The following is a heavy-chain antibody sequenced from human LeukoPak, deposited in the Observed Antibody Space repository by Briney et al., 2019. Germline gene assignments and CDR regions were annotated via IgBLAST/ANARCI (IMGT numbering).Heavy chain of an antibody. CDR2: ISYDGSNK. V-gene: IGHV3-30-3*01. CDR3: ARDRRGYSYGYSYYYYGMDV. J-gene: IGHJ6*02. CDR1: GFTFSSYA. D-gene: IGHD5-18*01. Sequence: PGGSLRLSCAASGFTFSSYAMHWVRRAPGKGLEWVAVISYDGSNKYYADSVKGRFTISRDNSKNTLYLQMNSLRAEDTAVYYCARDRRGYSYGYSYYYYGMDVWGQGTTVTVSS.